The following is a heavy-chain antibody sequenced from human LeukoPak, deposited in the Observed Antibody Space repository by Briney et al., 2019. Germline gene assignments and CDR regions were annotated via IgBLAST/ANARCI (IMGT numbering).Heavy chain of an antibody. CDR1: GGSISSSSYY. CDR2: IYYSGST. D-gene: IGHD3-22*01. J-gene: IGHJ4*02. Sequence: SETLSLTCTVSGGSISSSSYYWGWIRQPPGKGLEWIGSIYYSGSTYYNPSLKSRVTISVDTSKNQFSLKLSSVTAADTAVYYCARDSYDSGYYLYTEEDYWGQGTLVTVSS. CDR3: ARDSYDSGYYLYTEEDY. V-gene: IGHV4-39*07.